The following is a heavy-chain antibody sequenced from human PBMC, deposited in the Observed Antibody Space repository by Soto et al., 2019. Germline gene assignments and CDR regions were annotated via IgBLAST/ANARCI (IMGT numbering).Heavy chain of an antibody. V-gene: IGHV3-21*01. J-gene: IGHJ4*02. CDR3: LSGGGPYCSSTSCLDY. Sequence: GGSLRLSCAASGFTFSSYSMNWVRQAPGKGLEWVSSISSSSSYIYYADSVKGRFTISRDNAKNSLYLQMNSLRAEDTAVYYCLSGGGPYCSSTSCLDYWGQGTLVTVSS. D-gene: IGHD2-2*01. CDR1: GFTFSSYS. CDR2: ISSSSSYI.